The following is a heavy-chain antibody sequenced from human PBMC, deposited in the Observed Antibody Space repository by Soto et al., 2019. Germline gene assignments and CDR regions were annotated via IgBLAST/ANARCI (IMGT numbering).Heavy chain of an antibody. D-gene: IGHD6-13*01. J-gene: IGHJ4*02. CDR1: GGSFSGYY. CDR3: AGIAAAGYLRPPDY. CDR2: INHSGST. Sequence: QVQLQQWGAGLLKPSETLSLTCAVYGGSFSGYYWSGIRQPPGKGREWIGEINHSGSTNYNPSLKSRVTISVDTSKNQFSLKLSSVTAADTAVYYCAGIAAAGYLRPPDYWGQGTLVTVSS. V-gene: IGHV4-34*01.